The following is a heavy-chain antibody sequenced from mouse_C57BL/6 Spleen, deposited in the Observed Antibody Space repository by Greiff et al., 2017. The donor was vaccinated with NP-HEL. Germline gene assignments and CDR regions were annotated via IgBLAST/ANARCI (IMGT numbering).Heavy chain of an antibody. CDR2: IHPNSGST. V-gene: IGHV1-64*01. CDR3: ARGFTTVVEGFAY. D-gene: IGHD1-1*01. J-gene: IGHJ3*01. Sequence: QVQLQQPGAELVKPGASVKLSCKASGYTFTSYWMHWVKQRPGQGLEWTGMIHPNSGSTNYNEKFKSKATLTVDKSSSTAYMQLSSLTSEDSAVYYCARGFTTVVEGFAYWGQGTLVTVSA. CDR1: GYTFTSYW.